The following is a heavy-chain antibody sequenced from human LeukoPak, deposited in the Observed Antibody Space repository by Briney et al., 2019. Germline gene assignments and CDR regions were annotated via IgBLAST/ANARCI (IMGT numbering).Heavy chain of an antibody. CDR1: GYTFTSYY. Sequence: ASVKVSCKASGYTFTSYYMHWVRQAPGQGLEWMGIINPSGGNTSYAQKFQGRVTMTRATSTSTVYMELSSLRSEDTAVYYCARGYSSGWQDYWGQGTLVTVSS. J-gene: IGHJ4*02. D-gene: IGHD6-19*01. CDR2: INPSGGNT. V-gene: IGHV1-46*01. CDR3: ARGYSSGWQDY.